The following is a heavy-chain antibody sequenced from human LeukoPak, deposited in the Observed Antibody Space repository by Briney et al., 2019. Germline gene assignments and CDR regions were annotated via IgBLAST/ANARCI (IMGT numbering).Heavy chain of an antibody. D-gene: IGHD2-2*01. V-gene: IGHV4-34*01. CDR3: ARGLKPSHAFDI. CDR1: GGSFSGYY. J-gene: IGHJ3*02. Sequence: PSETLSLTCAVYGGSFSGYYWSWIRQPPGKGLEWIGEINHSGSTNYNPSLKSRVTISVDTSKNQFSLKLSSVTAADTAVYYCARGLKPSHAFDIWGQGTMVTVSS. CDR2: INHSGST.